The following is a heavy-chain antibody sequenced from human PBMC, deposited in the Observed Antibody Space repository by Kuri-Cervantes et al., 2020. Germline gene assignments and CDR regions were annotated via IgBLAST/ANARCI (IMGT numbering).Heavy chain of an antibody. CDR1: GFTLSSFW. D-gene: IGHD1-26*01. Sequence: GGSLRLSCAASGFTLSSFWLTWVRQAPGKGLEWVSSFSSSNSYIYYGDSVKGRFTISRDNAKNSLYLQMNSLRAEDTAVYYCARVGGGSFRAQADAFDIWGQGTMVTVSS. CDR3: ARVGGGSFRAQADAFDI. V-gene: IGHV3-21*03. J-gene: IGHJ3*02. CDR2: FSSSNSYI.